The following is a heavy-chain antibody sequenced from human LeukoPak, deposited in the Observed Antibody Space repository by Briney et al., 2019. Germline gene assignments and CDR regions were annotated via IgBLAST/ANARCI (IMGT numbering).Heavy chain of an antibody. D-gene: IGHD5-18*01. J-gene: IGHJ4*02. V-gene: IGHV3-23*01. CDR3: AKDRSSYGYLDD. Sequence: GGSLRLSCVASGFTVSSYAMSWVRLAPGKGLEWVTGVRGRDDSTFYADSVRGRFTISRDNFKNTVYLEMNSLRAEDTAVYYCAKDRSSYGYLDDWGQGTLVTVSS. CDR2: VRGRDDST. CDR1: GFTVSSYA.